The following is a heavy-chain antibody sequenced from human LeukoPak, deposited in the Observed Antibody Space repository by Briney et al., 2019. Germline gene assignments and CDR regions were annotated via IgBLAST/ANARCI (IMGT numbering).Heavy chain of an antibody. Sequence: SETLSLTCTVSGGSISSSSYYWGWLRQPPGTGLEWIGSIYYSGSTYYNPSLKSRVTISVDTSKNQFSLKLSSVTAADTAVYYCARHPRYCSGGSCYFDYWGQGTLVTVSS. J-gene: IGHJ4*02. CDR2: IYYSGST. CDR3: ARHPRYCSGGSCYFDY. D-gene: IGHD2-15*01. CDR1: GGSISSSSYY. V-gene: IGHV4-39*01.